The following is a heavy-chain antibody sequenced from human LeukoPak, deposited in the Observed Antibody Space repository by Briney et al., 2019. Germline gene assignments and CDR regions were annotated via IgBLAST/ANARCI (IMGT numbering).Heavy chain of an antibody. CDR1: GFTFRNYG. V-gene: IGHV3-23*01. J-gene: IGHJ5*02. Sequence: GGSLRLSCAASGFTFRNYGMSWVRQAPGKGLEWVSAISGDAADIFYADSAKGRFTISRDNSKNTLYPQLNSLRSEDTAVYYCARIAAAGGFDPWGQGTLVTVSS. CDR3: ARIAAAGGFDP. CDR2: ISGDAADI. D-gene: IGHD6-13*01.